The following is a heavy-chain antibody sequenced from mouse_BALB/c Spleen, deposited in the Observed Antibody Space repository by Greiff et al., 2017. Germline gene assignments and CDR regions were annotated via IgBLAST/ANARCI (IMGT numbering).Heavy chain of an antibody. Sequence: QVQLQQSGAELMKPGASVKISCKATGYTFSSYWIEWVKQRPGHGLEWIGEILPGSGSTNYNEKFKGKATFTADTSSNTAYMQLSSLTSEDSAVYYCARRGPGDAMDYWGQGTSVTVSS. V-gene: IGHV1-9*01. CDR2: ILPGSGST. CDR3: ARRGPGDAMDY. CDR1: GYTFSSYW. J-gene: IGHJ4*01.